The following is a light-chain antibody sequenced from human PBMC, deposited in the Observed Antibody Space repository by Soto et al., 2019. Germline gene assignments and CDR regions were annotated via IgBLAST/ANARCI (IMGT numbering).Light chain of an antibody. CDR1: QSISTW. CDR3: QQYNTYSWT. CDR2: KAS. J-gene: IGKJ1*01. V-gene: IGKV1-5*03. Sequence: DIHITHSPSTLSASIGDRVAITCRASQSISTWLAWYQQKPGKAPKLLIYKASSLQSGVPSRFSGTGSGTEFTLTINSLQPHDFATYYCQQYNTYSWTFGQGTKVDI.